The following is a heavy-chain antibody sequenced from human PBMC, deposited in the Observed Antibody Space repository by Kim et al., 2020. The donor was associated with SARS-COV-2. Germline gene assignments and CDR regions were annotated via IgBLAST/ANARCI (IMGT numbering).Heavy chain of an antibody. J-gene: IGHJ4*02. V-gene: IGHV3-11*01. CDR3: ARDSRIVVVPAAIAY. D-gene: IGHD2-2*01. Sequence: DSVKGRFTISRDNAKSSLYLQMNSLRAEDTAVYYCARDSRIVVVPAAIAYWGQGTLVTVSS.